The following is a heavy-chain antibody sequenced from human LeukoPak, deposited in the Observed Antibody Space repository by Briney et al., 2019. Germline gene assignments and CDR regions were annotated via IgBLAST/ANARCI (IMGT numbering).Heavy chain of an antibody. CDR2: ISGSGGST. J-gene: IGHJ4*02. V-gene: IGHV3-23*01. CDR3: AKDRGYDYVWGSYPSYFDY. CDR1: GFIVSSNY. D-gene: IGHD3-16*02. Sequence: PGGSLRLSCAASGFIVSSNYMTWVRQAPGKGLEWVSAISGSGGSTYYADSVKGRFTISRDNSKNTLYLQMNSLRAEDTAVYYCAKDRGYDYVWGSYPSYFDYWGQGTLVTVSS.